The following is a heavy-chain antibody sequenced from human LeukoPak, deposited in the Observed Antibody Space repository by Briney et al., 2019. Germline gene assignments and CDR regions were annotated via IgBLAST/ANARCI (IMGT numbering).Heavy chain of an antibody. D-gene: IGHD3-9*01. CDR3: ASEAIHYYYGMDV. CDR1: GGTFSSYA. V-gene: IGHV1-69*01. Sequence: SVKVSCKASGGTFSSYAISWVRQAPGQGLEWMGGIIPIFGTANYAQKFQGRVTITADESTSTDYMELSSLRSEDTAVYYCASEAIHYYYGMDVWGQGTTVTVSS. CDR2: IIPIFGTA. J-gene: IGHJ6*02.